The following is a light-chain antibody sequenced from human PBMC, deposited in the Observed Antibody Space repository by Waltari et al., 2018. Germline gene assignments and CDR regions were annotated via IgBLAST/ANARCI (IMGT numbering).Light chain of an antibody. CDR1: SSDVGSYTY. V-gene: IGLV2-23*02. J-gene: IGLJ3*02. Sequence: QSALTQPASVSGSPGQSITISCTGTSSDVGSYTYVAWYQQRPGKAPELLICEVNKRPSGASKRVAGSKSGKTASLTISGLQAEDEADYHCCSYAGSSTFVVFGGGTKVTVL. CDR3: CSYAGSSTFVV. CDR2: EVN.